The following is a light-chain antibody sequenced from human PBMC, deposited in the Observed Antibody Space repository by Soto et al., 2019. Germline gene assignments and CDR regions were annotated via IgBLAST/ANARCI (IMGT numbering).Light chain of an antibody. CDR2: DTS. V-gene: IGKV3-15*01. CDR3: QEYIPWPPGM. Sequence: DIVVTQSPATLSASPGERVTLSCRASQCVSSRLAWYQQRPGHVPRLLIYDTSTRSPGISARFSGSGSGTDFTLTISSLQSADFAVYYCQEYIPWPPGMFGPGNPVDIK. CDR1: QCVSSR. J-gene: IGKJ3*01.